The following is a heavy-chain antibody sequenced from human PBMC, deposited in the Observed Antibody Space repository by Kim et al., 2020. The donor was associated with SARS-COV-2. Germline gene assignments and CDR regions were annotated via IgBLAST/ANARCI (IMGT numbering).Heavy chain of an antibody. CDR3: AKDLYRGRLTTFGVAL. J-gene: IGHJ4*02. CDR1: GFTFSNYG. V-gene: IGHV3-30*18. CDR2: IRGDGSSK. D-gene: IGHD3-3*01. Sequence: GGSLRLSCAASGFTFSNYGMSWVRQAPGRGLEWVAVIRGDGSSKYYADSVKGRFTISRDNSKNTLYLQMNSLRAEDTAVYYCAKDLYRGRLTTFGVALWGQGTLVTVSS.